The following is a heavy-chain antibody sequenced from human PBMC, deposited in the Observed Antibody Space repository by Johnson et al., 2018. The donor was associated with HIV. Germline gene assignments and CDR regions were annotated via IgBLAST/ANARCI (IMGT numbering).Heavy chain of an antibody. J-gene: IGHJ3*02. V-gene: IGHV3-30*02. CDR3: AKAYCPWGDAFDI. D-gene: IGHD2-21*01. CDR1: GFTFSSYG. Sequence: QVQLVESGGGVVQPGGSLRLSCAASGFTFSSYGMHWVRQAPGKGLEWVAFIRYDGSNKYYADSVKGRFTISRDNSKNTLYLQMNSLRAEDTAVYYCAKAYCPWGDAFDIWGQGTMVTVSS. CDR2: IRYDGSNK.